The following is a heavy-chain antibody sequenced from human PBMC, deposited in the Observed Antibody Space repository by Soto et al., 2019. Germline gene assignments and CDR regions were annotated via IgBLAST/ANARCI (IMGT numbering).Heavy chain of an antibody. D-gene: IGHD2-15*01. Sequence: QVQLVESGGGVVQPGSSLRLSCAASGFTFRNYAMHWVRQAPGKGLECVAVISYDGSNKFYRDYVKGRFTISRDNSKNTLYLQINSLRYEDTAVYYCARGDREDIAVVVGVRPGEYGVDVWGQGTTVTVSS. CDR1: GFTFRNYA. J-gene: IGHJ6*02. CDR3: ARGDREDIAVVVGVRPGEYGVDV. V-gene: IGHV3-30-3*01. CDR2: ISYDGSNK.